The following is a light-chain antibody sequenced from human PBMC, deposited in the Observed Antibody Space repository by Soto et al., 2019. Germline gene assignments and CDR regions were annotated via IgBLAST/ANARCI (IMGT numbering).Light chain of an antibody. J-gene: IGLJ2*01. V-gene: IGLV3-1*01. CDR2: QDS. Sequence: SYKLTQPPSVSVSPGQTASITCSGDKLGDKYACWYQQKPGQSPVLVIYQDSKGPSGIPERFSGSNSGNTATLTISGTQAMDEADYYCQAWDSLTVVFGGGTKLTVL. CDR1: KLGDKY. CDR3: QAWDSLTVV.